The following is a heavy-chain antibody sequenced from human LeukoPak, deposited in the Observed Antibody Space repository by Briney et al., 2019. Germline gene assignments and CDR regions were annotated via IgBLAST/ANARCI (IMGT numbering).Heavy chain of an antibody. V-gene: IGHV3-21*01. Sequence: GGSLRLSCGASGFPFSSYSMNWARPAPGKGVEWGSSISSSSSYIYYADSVKGRFTISRDNAKNSLYLQMNSLRAEDTAVYYCARDHDYDFWSGYYDYWGQGTLVTVSS. CDR1: GFPFSSYS. D-gene: IGHD3-3*01. J-gene: IGHJ4*02. CDR2: ISSSSSYI. CDR3: ARDHDYDFWSGYYDY.